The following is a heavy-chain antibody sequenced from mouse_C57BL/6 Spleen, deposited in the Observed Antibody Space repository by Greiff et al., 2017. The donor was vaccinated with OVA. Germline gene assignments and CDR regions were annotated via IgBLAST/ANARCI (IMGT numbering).Heavy chain of an antibody. CDR2: ISSGSSTI. V-gene: IGHV5-17*01. J-gene: IGHJ4*01. Sequence: EVQLVESGGGLVKPGGSLKLSCAASGFTFSDYGMHWVRQAPEKGLEWVAYISSGSSTIYYADTVKGRFTISRDNAKNTLFLQMTSLRSEDTAMYYCALTTANYYAMDYWGQGTSVTVSS. D-gene: IGHD1-2*01. CDR1: GFTFSDYG. CDR3: ALTTANYYAMDY.